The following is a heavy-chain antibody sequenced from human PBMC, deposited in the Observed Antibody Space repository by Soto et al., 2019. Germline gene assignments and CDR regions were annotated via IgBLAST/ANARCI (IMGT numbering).Heavy chain of an antibody. J-gene: IGHJ6*02. Sequence: QMQLVQSGPEVKKPGTSVKVSCKASGFTFTSSAMQWVRQARGQRLEWLGWIVVGSGNTNYAQKFQERVTITRDMSTSTAYMELSSLRSEDTAVYYCAAGYYGSGSPPYYYGMDVWGQGTTVTVSS. CDR3: AAGYYGSGSPPYYYGMDV. CDR2: IVVGSGNT. CDR1: GFTFTSSA. V-gene: IGHV1-58*02. D-gene: IGHD3-10*01.